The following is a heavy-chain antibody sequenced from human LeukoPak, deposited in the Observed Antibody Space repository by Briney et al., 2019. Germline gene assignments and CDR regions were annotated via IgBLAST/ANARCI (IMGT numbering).Heavy chain of an antibody. J-gene: IGHJ3*02. CDR3: ARAYGDYEGGDAFDI. D-gene: IGHD4-17*01. V-gene: IGHV3-13*01. CDR2: IGTAGDT. Sequence: PGGSLRLSCAASGFTFSSYDMHWVRQATGKGLEWVSAIGTAGDTYYPGSVKGRFTISRENAKNSLYLQMNSLRAGDTAVYYCARAYGDYEGGDAFDIWGQGTMVTVSS. CDR1: GFTFSSYD.